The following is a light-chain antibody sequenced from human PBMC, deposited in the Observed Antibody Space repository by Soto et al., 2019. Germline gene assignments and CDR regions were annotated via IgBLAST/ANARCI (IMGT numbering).Light chain of an antibody. CDR1: QGINRF. J-gene: IGKJ5*01. CDR2: AAS. Sequence: DIQLTQSPSFLSASVGDRVTITCRASQGINRFLAWYQQKPGKAPKLLIYAASTLQSGVPSRFSGSGSGTEFPLTISSLQPEEFATYYCQQLKSNLITFGQGTRLEIK. CDR3: QQLKSNLIT. V-gene: IGKV1-9*01.